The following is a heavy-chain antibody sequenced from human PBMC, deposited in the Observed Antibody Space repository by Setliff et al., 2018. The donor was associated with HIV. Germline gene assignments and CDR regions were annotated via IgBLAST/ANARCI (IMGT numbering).Heavy chain of an antibody. CDR1: RGSFDTYV. J-gene: IGHJ4*02. Sequence: SVKVSCKASRGSFDTYVISWVRQAPGQGLEWMGGIVPVLSITKYAQKFQGRVTVTADKSTSTASMELSSLRSGDTAVYFCALRGYYYDSSGYYCWGQGTVVTVSS. V-gene: IGHV1-69*10. D-gene: IGHD3-22*01. CDR3: ALRGYYYDSSGYYC. CDR2: IVPVLSIT.